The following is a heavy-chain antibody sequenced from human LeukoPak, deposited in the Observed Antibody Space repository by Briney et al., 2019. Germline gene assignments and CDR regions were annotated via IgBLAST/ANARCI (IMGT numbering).Heavy chain of an antibody. Sequence: GGSLRLSCAASGFTFSSYWMTWIRPAPGKGLEWVANIKQDGSEKYYVDSVKGRFTISRDNAKNSLYLQMNSLRAEDTAVYYCARDTGGGYSCYDCWGQGTLVTVSS. V-gene: IGHV3-7*01. D-gene: IGHD5-18*01. CDR1: GFTFSSYW. J-gene: IGHJ4*02. CDR3: ARDTGGGYSCYDC. CDR2: IKQDGSEK.